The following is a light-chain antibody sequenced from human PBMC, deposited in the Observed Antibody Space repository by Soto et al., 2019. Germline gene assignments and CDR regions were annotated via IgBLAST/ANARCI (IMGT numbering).Light chain of an antibody. J-gene: IGKJ3*01. CDR2: AAS. CDR1: QGISSY. Sequence: AIRMTQSPASFSTSTGDRVTITSRASQGISSYLAWYQQKPGKAPKPLNYAASTLQSGVPSRFSGSGSGTDFTLTISCLQSEDFATYYCQQYYSYPFTFGPGTKVDIK. CDR3: QQYYSYPFT. V-gene: IGKV1-8*01.